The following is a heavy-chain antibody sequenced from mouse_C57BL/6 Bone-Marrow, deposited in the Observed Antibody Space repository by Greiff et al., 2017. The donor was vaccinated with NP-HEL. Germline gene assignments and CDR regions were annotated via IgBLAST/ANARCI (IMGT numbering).Heavy chain of an antibody. CDR2: IDPSDSYT. CDR1: GYTFTSYW. CDR3: ARSNETDY. V-gene: IGHV1-50*01. J-gene: IGHJ2*01. Sequence: QVQLQQPGAELVKPGASVKLSCKASGYTFTSYWMQWVKQRPGQGLERIGEIDPSDSYTNYNQKFKGKATLTVDTSSSTAYMQLSSLTSEDSAVYYCARSNETDYWGQGTTLTVSS.